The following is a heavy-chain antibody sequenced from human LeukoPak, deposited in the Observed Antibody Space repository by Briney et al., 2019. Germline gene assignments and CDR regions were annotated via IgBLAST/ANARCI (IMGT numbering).Heavy chain of an antibody. CDR2: MNPNSGNT. Sequence: ASVKVSCKASGYIFTSYEINWVRQATGQGPEWMGWMNPNSGNTDYAQRFQGRVIMTRNTSISTAYMELTSLMSEDTAVYYCARVVGLTGYSSSWYSGYYYYMDVWGKGTTVTVSS. D-gene: IGHD6-13*01. V-gene: IGHV1-8*01. CDR1: GYIFTSYE. CDR3: ARVVGLTGYSSSWYSGYYYYMDV. J-gene: IGHJ6*03.